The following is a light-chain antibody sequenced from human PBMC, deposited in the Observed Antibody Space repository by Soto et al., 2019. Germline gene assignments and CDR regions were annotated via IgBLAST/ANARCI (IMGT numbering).Light chain of an antibody. CDR1: QSVSSN. V-gene: IGKV3-15*01. Sequence: EIVMTQSPATLSVSPGERATLSCRASQSVSSNLAWYQQKPGQAPRLLFYGASTRGTGIPARFSGSGSGTEFTLSISSLQSEDFAVYYCQQYNNWPWTFGQGTKVEIK. CDR2: GAS. CDR3: QQYNNWPWT. J-gene: IGKJ1*01.